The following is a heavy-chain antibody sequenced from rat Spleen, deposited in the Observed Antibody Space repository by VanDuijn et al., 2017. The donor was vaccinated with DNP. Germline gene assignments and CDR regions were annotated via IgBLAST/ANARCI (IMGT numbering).Heavy chain of an antibody. CDR3: VRGTAGLTWFAY. D-gene: IGHD1-4*01. J-gene: IGHJ3*01. Sequence: EVQLQESGPGLVKPSQSLSLTCSVTGYSITSNYWGWIRRFPGNKMEYLGHISYSGSTSYNPSLTSRISIGRDTSKSQFFLHLNSVTTEDTATYFCVRGTAGLTWFAYWGQGTLVTVSS. CDR1: GYSITSNY. CDR2: ISYSGST. V-gene: IGHV3-1*01.